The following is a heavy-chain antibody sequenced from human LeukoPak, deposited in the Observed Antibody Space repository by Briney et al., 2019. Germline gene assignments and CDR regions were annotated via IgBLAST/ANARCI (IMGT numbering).Heavy chain of an antibody. Sequence: PGGSLRLSCAASGFTFSTYGMNWVRLAPGRGLEWVSSISTSSSYIYYADSVKGRFTISRDNAKNSLYLQMNSLRAEDTAVYYCAGRNYDSSGYYLSYWGQGTLVTVCS. CDR3: AGRNYDSSGYYLSY. CDR1: GFTFSTYG. CDR2: ISTSSSYI. V-gene: IGHV3-21*01. D-gene: IGHD3-22*01. J-gene: IGHJ4*02.